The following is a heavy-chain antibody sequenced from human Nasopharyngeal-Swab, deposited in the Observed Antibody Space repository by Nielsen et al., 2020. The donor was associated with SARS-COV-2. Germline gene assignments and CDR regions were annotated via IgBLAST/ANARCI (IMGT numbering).Heavy chain of an antibody. CDR3: AKTAAFYYDSSAGDWYFDL. D-gene: IGHD3-22*01. CDR1: GFIFSDSA. V-gene: IGHV3-73*01. CDR2: IRSKGNSYAT. J-gene: IGHJ2*01. Sequence: GGSLRLSCAASGFIFSDSAIHWVRQASGKGLEWVGRIRSKGNSYATEYAASVEGRFTISRDDSKNTAYLQMNSLMTEDTAVYYCAKTAAFYYDSSAGDWYFDLWGRGTLVTVSS.